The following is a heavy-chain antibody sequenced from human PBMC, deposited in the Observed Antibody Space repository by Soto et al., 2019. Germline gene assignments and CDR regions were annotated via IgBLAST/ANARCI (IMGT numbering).Heavy chain of an antibody. CDR2: IYCSGST. J-gene: IGHJ6*02. CDR1: GGSISSGGYY. D-gene: IGHD5-18*01. Sequence: SETLSLTCTVSGGSISSGGYYWSWIRQHPGKGLEWIGYIYCSGSTYYNPSLKSRVTISVDTSKNQFSLKLSSVTAADTAVYYCARAFSYGYSYYYYGMDVWGQGTTVTVSS. V-gene: IGHV4-31*03. CDR3: ARAFSYGYSYYYYGMDV.